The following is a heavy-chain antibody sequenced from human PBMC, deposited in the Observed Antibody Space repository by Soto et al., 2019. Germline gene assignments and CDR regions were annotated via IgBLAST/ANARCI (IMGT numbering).Heavy chain of an antibody. D-gene: IGHD3-10*01. CDR1: GFTFSSYA. CDR3: AKYPGSGSYYKGPDY. Sequence: EVQLLESGGGLVQPGGSLRLSCAASGFTFSSYAMSWVRQAPGKGLEWASAISGSGGSTYYADSVKGRFTISRDNSKNTLYLQLNSVLAEDTAVYYGAKYPGSGSYYKGPDYWGQGILVTVSS. J-gene: IGHJ4*02. CDR2: ISGSGGST. V-gene: IGHV3-23*01.